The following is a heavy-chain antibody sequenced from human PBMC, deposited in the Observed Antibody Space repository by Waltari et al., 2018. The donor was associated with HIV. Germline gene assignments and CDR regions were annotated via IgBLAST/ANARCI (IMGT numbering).Heavy chain of an antibody. D-gene: IGHD3-10*01. Sequence: QVQLQQWGAGLLKPSETLSLTCAAYGGSFSDYYWSWIRQPPGKGLEWIGEINHSGSTNYNPSLNSRVTISVDTSKNQFSLKLSSVTAADTAVYYCARGGNYYRSGSYYKLDYWGQGTLVTVSS. CDR1: GGSFSDYY. J-gene: IGHJ4*02. V-gene: IGHV4-34*01. CDR3: ARGGNYYRSGSYYKLDY. CDR2: INHSGST.